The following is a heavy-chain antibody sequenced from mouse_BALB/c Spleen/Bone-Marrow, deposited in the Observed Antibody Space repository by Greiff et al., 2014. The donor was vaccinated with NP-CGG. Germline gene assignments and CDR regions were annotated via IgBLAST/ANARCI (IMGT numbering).Heavy chain of an antibody. CDR1: GFDFSRYW. CDR2: INPDSSTI. V-gene: IGHV4-1*02. D-gene: IGHD2-3*01. CDR3: ARLGYYGYFNY. Sequence: VQLKESGGGLVQPGGSLKLSCAASGFDFSRYWMSWVRQAPGKGLEWIGEINPDSSTINYTPSLKDKFITSRDNAKNTLYLQMSKVRSEDTALYYCARLGYYGYFNYWGQGTSLTVSS. J-gene: IGHJ2*02.